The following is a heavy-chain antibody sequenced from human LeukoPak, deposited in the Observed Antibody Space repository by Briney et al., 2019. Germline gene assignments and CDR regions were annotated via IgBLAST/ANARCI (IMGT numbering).Heavy chain of an antibody. V-gene: IGHV5-10-1*01. CDR1: GYSFTSYW. CDR2: IDPSDSYT. D-gene: IGHD1-7*01. Sequence: PGESLKISCKGSGYSFTSYWITWVRQMPGKGLEWMGKIDPSDSYTNYSPSFQGHVTISADKSISTAYLQWSSLKASDTAMYYCARISGKLRRAFDIWGQGTMVTVSS. J-gene: IGHJ3*02. CDR3: ARISGKLRRAFDI.